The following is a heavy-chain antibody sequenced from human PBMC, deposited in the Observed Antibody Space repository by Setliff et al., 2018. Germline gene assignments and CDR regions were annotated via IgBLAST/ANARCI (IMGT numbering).Heavy chain of an antibody. Sequence: QAGGSLRLSCVGSGFSFSSYAMTWVRQAPGKGLEWVSSVSGSGGSTYYADSVKGRFTISRDNSKNTLYLQMNGLRADDTGVYYCVRDDADNYDAFDNWGQGTLVTVSS. D-gene: IGHD3-22*01. V-gene: IGHV3-23*01. J-gene: IGHJ3*02. CDR1: GFSFSSYA. CDR3: VRDDADNYDAFDN. CDR2: VSGSGGST.